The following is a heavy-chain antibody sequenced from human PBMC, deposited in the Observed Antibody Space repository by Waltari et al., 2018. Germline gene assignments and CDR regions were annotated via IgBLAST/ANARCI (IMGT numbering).Heavy chain of an antibody. J-gene: IGHJ6*03. CDR1: GGSISSSSYY. V-gene: IGHV4-39*07. D-gene: IGHD2-2*01. Sequence: QLQLQESGPGLVKPSETLSLTCTVSGGSISSSSYYWGWIRQPPGKGLEWIVNIYYSGSTYYNPSLKSRVTISVDTSKNQFSLKLSSVTAADTAVYYCARIVVPAYYYYYMGVWGKGTTVTISS. CDR3: ARIVVPAYYYYYMGV. CDR2: IYYSGST.